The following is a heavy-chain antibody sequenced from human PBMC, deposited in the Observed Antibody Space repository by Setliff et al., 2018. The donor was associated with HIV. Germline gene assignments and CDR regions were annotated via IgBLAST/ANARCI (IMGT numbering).Heavy chain of an antibody. J-gene: IGHJ3*01. Sequence: ASVKVSCKASGGTFSNYAFSWVRQAPGQGLEWMGGIIPLFGNTRYAQRFQGRVSMTRDTSTSTVYMELSSLRSEDTAVYYCARGQASNDYGVSFWGQGTMVTVSS. CDR2: IIPLFGNT. V-gene: IGHV1-69*05. CDR1: GGTFSNYA. CDR3: ARGQASNDYGVSF. D-gene: IGHD4-17*01.